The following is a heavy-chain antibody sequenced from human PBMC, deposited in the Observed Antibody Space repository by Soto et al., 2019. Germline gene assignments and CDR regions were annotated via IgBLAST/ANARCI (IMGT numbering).Heavy chain of an antibody. CDR2: IYYSGST. Sequence: PSETLSLTCTVSGGSISSSSYYWGWIRQPPGKGLEWIGSIYYSGSTYYNPSLKSRVTISVDTSKNQFSLKLSSVTAADTAVYYCAVWGYYDSSGYYYFDYWGQGTLVTVSS. CDR1: GGSISSSSYY. V-gene: IGHV4-39*01. D-gene: IGHD3-22*01. CDR3: AVWGYYDSSGYYYFDY. J-gene: IGHJ4*02.